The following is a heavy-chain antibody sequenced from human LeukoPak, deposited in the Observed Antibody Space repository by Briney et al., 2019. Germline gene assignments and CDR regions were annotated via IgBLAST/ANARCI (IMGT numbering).Heavy chain of an antibody. CDR1: GYTFTTYG. D-gene: IGHD2-21*02. Sequence: ASVKVSCKASGYTFTTYGISWVRQAPGQGLELMGWINGYNGNTNYAQKFQGRGTMTTDTSTTTPYMDVRSLRSDETAVYYCARDCGGDCSHYYYYYYMDVWGKGTTVTVSS. J-gene: IGHJ6*03. CDR3: ARDCGGDCSHYYYYYYMDV. V-gene: IGHV1-18*01. CDR2: INGYNGNT.